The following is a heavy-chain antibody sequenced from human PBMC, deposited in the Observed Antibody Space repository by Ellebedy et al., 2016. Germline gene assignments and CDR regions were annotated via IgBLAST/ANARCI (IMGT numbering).Heavy chain of an antibody. J-gene: IGHJ4*02. CDR1: GGSISGYY. D-gene: IGHD6-19*01. V-gene: IGHV4-59*08. CDR3: ARRVAGGPIDY. CDR2: IYYSGSI. Sequence: SETLSLTCTVSGGSISGYYWSWIRQPPGKGLEWIGYIYYSGSINYNHSLKSRVTISVDTSKNQFSLKLSSVTAADTAVYYCARRVAGGPIDYWGQGTLVTVSS.